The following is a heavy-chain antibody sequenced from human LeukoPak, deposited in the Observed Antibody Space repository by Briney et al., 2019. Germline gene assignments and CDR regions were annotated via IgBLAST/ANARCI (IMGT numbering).Heavy chain of an antibody. Sequence: GGSLRLSCAASGFTVSSNYMSWVRQAPGKGLEWVSVTYSGGSTYYADSVKGRFTISRDNSKNTLYLQMNSLRAEDTAVYYCARDRVIGSGYYYFDYWGQGTLVTVSS. D-gene: IGHD3-22*01. V-gene: IGHV3-53*01. CDR3: ARDRVIGSGYYYFDY. J-gene: IGHJ4*02. CDR1: GFTVSSNY. CDR2: TYSGGST.